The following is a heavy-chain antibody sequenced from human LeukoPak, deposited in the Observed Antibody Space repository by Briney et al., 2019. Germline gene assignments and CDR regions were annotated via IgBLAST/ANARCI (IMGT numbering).Heavy chain of an antibody. J-gene: IGHJ3*02. V-gene: IGHV1-2*02. CDR3: AINYGDYFWDAFDI. CDR2: INPNSGGT. CDR1: GYTFTGYY. D-gene: IGHD4-17*01. Sequence: GASVKVSCKASGYTFTGYYMHWVRQAPGQGLEWMGWINPNSGGTNYAQKFQGRVTMTRNTSISTAYMELSSLRSEDTAVYYCAINYGDYFWDAFDIWGQGTMVTVSS.